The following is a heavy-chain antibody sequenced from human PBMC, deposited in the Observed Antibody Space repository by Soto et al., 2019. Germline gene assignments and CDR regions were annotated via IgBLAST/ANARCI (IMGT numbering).Heavy chain of an antibody. J-gene: IGHJ3*02. V-gene: IGHV6-1*01. D-gene: IGHD5-18*01. CDR2: TYYRSKWYN. CDR1: GASVSSNNVA. Sequence: QVQLQQSGPGLVKPSQTLSLTCVISGASVSSNNVAWNWIRQSPSRGLEWLGRTYYRSKWYNNYAVSAKSRTTINADTSKTQFSLQLASVTPEDTAVYYCARAINSANDIWGQGTMVTVS. CDR3: ARAINSANDI.